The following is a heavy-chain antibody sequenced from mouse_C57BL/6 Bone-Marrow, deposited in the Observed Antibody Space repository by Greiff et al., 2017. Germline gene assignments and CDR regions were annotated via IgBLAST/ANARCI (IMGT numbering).Heavy chain of an antibody. D-gene: IGHD4-1*01. J-gene: IGHJ4*01. CDR1: GFTFSDYY. Sequence: EVQGVESGGGLVQPGGSLKLSCAASGFTFSDYYMYWVRQTPEKRLEWVAYISNGGGSTYYPDTVKGRFTISRDNAKNTLYLQMSRLKSEDTAMYYCARLSAGKAMDYWGQGTSVTVSS. CDR3: ARLSAGKAMDY. V-gene: IGHV5-12*01. CDR2: ISNGGGST.